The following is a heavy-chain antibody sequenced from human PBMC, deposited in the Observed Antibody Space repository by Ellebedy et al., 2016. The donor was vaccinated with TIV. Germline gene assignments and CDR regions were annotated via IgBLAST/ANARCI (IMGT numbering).Heavy chain of an antibody. CDR2: MNPNSGNT. CDR3: ARDGGLWFGELSVRSDNWFDP. CDR1: GYTFTSYD. V-gene: IGHV1-8*03. D-gene: IGHD3-10*01. J-gene: IGHJ5*02. Sequence: ASVKVSCKASGYTFTSYDINWVRQATGQGLEWMGWMNPNSGNTGYAQKFQGRVTITRNTSISTAYMELSSLRSEDTAVYYCARDGGLWFGELSVRSDNWFDPWGQGTLVTVSS.